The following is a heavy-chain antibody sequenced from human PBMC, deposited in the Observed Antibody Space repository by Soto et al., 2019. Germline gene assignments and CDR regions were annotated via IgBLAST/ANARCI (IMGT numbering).Heavy chain of an antibody. D-gene: IGHD3-9*01. J-gene: IGHJ6*02. Sequence: QPGGSLRLSCTASGLTFSNYAMSWVRQAPGKGLEFVSFISGGGASSFSADSVKGRFTVSRDNLKNTLSLQMNSLRVEDTAVYYCVKLLRSWYGHNALDVWGQGTTVTVSS. CDR1: GLTFSNYA. V-gene: IGHV3-23*01. CDR3: VKLLRSWYGHNALDV. CDR2: ISGGGASS.